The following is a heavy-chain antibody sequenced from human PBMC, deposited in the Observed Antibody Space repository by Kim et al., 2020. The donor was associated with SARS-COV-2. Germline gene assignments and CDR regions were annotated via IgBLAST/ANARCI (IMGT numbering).Heavy chain of an antibody. J-gene: IGHJ6*01. CDR3: AREFGWFGELYGMDV. V-gene: IGHV3-74*01. Sequence: AESVKGRFTNSRDNAKNTLDLQMNSLRAEDTAVYYCAREFGWFGELYGMDVWGQGTTVTVSS. D-gene: IGHD3-10*01.